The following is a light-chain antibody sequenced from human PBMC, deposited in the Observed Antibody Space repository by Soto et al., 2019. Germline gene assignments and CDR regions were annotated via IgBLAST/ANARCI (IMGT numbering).Light chain of an antibody. CDR2: KAS. CDR3: QQYNSYS. V-gene: IGKV1-5*03. CDR1: QSIGDL. Sequence: DIQMTQSPSPLSGSVGDRVTITCRASQSIGDLLAWYQQKPGEAPKLLIYKASYLESGVPSRFSGSGSGTEFTLTISSLQPDDFATYYCQQYNSYSFGQGTKVDIK. J-gene: IGKJ1*01.